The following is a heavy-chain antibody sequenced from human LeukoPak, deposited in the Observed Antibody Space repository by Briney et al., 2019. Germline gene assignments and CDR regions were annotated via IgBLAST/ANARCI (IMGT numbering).Heavy chain of an antibody. V-gene: IGHV4-59*01. CDR2: IYYSGST. CDR1: GGSISSYY. D-gene: IGHD4-23*01. Sequence: KPSETLSLTCTVSGGSISSYYWSWIRQPPGQGLKWIGYIYYSGSTNYNPSLKSRVTISVDTSKNQFSLKLSSVTAADTAVYYCARGPPTMVVTPGFDYWGQGTLVTVSS. CDR3: ARGPPTMVVTPGFDY. J-gene: IGHJ4*02.